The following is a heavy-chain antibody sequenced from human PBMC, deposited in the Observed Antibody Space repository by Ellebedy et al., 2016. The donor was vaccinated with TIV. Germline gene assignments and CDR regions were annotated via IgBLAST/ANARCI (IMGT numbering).Heavy chain of an antibody. CDR1: GGSFSGYY. V-gene: IGHV4-34*01. Sequence: SETLSLXCAVYGGSFSGYYWSWIRQPPGKGLEWIGEINHSGSTNYNPSLKSRVTISVDTSKNQFSLKLSSVTAADTAVYYCARALTTVTNYYYYYGMDVWGQGTTVTVSS. CDR2: INHSGST. D-gene: IGHD4-17*01. CDR3: ARALTTVTNYYYYYGMDV. J-gene: IGHJ6*02.